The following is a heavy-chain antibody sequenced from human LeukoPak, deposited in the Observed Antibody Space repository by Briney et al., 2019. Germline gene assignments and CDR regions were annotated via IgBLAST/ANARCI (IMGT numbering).Heavy chain of an antibody. CDR3: ARVVPPTDYGSGSYFWDPYYFDY. D-gene: IGHD3-10*01. J-gene: IGHJ4*02. V-gene: IGHV3-23*01. Sequence: GGSLRLSCAASGFTFSSYGMSWVRQAPGKGLEWVSAISGSGGSTYYADSVKGRFTISRDNSKNTLYLQMNSLRAEDTAAYYCARVVPPTDYGSGSYFWDPYYFDYWGQGTLVTVSS. CDR2: ISGSGGST. CDR1: GFTFSSYG.